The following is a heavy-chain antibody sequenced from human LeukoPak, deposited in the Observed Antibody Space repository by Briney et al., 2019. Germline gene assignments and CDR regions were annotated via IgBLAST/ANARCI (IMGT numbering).Heavy chain of an antibody. D-gene: IGHD2-2*01. Sequence: ASVKVSCKASGYSFSNYDIIWVRQATGQGLEWMGWLNPNSGNTGYAQRFQGRVTISRNTSISTAYMELSSLSSEDTAVYHCARGLDCSSTSCYHGLFDYWGQGTLVTVSS. CDR3: ARGLDCSSTSCYHGLFDY. CDR1: GYSFSNYD. J-gene: IGHJ4*02. V-gene: IGHV1-8*01. CDR2: LNPNSGNT.